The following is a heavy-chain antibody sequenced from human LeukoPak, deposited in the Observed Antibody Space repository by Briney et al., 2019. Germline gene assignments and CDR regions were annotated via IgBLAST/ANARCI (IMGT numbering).Heavy chain of an antibody. D-gene: IGHD6-19*01. Sequence: GGSLRLSCAASGFTFSSYWMSWVRQAPGKGLEWVANIKQDGSEKYYGDSVKGRFTISRDNAKNSLYLQMNSLGAEDTAVYYCARTYGRAEAGTLGNWGQGTLVTVSS. CDR1: GFTFSSYW. CDR2: IKQDGSEK. J-gene: IGHJ4*02. V-gene: IGHV3-7*01. CDR3: ARTYGRAEAGTLGN.